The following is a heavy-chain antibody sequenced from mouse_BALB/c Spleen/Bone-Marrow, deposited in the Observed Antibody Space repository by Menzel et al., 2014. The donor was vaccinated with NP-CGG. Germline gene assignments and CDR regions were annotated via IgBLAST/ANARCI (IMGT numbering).Heavy chain of an antibody. Sequence: EVQRVESGGGLVQPGGSLKLSCAASGFTFSSYGMSWVRQTPDKRLELVATINSNGGSTYYPDSVKGRFTISRDNAKNTLYLRMSSLKSEDTAMYYCARPYRYYFDYWGQGTTLTVSS. CDR1: GFTFSSYG. V-gene: IGHV5-6-3*01. CDR2: INSNGGST. D-gene: IGHD2-14*01. J-gene: IGHJ2*01. CDR3: ARPYRYYFDY.